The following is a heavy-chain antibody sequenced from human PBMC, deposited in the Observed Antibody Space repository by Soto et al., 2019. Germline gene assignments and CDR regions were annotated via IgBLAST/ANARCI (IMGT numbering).Heavy chain of an antibody. Sequence: QITLKESGPTLVKPTQTLTLTCTLSGFSLSTSGVGVGWIRQSPGKALEWLAVIYWDDVKHYSPSLERRLTTTKDTSESEVVLTMTNIDPVDTATYYCARKGSGDYALDYWGQGILVTVSS. CDR3: ARKGSGDYALDY. J-gene: IGHJ4*02. D-gene: IGHD4-17*01. CDR1: GFSLSTSGVG. V-gene: IGHV2-5*02. CDR2: IYWDDVK.